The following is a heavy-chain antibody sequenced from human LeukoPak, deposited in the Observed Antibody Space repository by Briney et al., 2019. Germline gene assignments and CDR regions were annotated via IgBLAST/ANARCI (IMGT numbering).Heavy chain of an antibody. CDR3: ARGRVYYYGSGSYYSNLFDY. V-gene: IGHV4-34*01. Sequence: SETLSLTCAVYGGSFSGYYWSWIRQPPGKGLEWIGEINHSGSTNYNPSPKSRVTISVDTSKNQFSLKLSSVTAADTAVYYCARGRVYYYGSGSYYSNLFDYWGQGTLVTVSS. J-gene: IGHJ4*02. D-gene: IGHD3-10*01. CDR1: GGSFSGYY. CDR2: INHSGST.